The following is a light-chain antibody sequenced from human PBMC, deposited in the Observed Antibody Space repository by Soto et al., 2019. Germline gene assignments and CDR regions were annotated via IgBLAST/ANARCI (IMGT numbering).Light chain of an antibody. J-gene: IGKJ2*01. CDR3: QHYGRSPHMYT. Sequence: EIGLTQSPGTLSLSPGERVTLSCRASQSLTTNYLAWYQQKPGQAPRLLIYGASNRATGVPDRFSGSGSGTDFTLTITRLEPEDFAVYYCQHYGRSPHMYTFGQGTKLGVK. CDR2: GAS. CDR1: QSLTTNY. V-gene: IGKV3-20*01.